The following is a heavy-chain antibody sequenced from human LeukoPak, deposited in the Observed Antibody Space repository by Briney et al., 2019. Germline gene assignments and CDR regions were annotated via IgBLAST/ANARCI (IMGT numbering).Heavy chain of an antibody. Sequence: GGSLRLSCAASGFTFSSYWMHWVRQAPGKGLVWVSRINSDGSSTSYADSVKGRFTISRDNATNTLYLQMNSLRAEDTAVYYCAGDPYGDSWFDPWGQGTLVTVSS. CDR3: AGDPYGDSWFDP. J-gene: IGHJ5*02. CDR2: INSDGSST. V-gene: IGHV3-74*01. D-gene: IGHD4-17*01. CDR1: GFTFSSYW.